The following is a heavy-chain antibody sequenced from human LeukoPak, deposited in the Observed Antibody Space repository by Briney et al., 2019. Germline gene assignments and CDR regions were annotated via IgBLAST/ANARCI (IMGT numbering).Heavy chain of an antibody. V-gene: IGHV3-74*01. J-gene: IGHJ4*02. D-gene: IGHD3-3*01. Sequence: GGSLRLSCAASGLTLGRYWMHWFRQAPGTGLVWVARSNSDGKITDYADSVRGRFTTSRDNTKNTVYLQMSSLRAEDTGVYYCARDHHDFWSGYPNYWGQGTLVIVSS. CDR1: GLTLGRYW. CDR2: SNSDGKIT. CDR3: ARDHHDFWSGYPNY.